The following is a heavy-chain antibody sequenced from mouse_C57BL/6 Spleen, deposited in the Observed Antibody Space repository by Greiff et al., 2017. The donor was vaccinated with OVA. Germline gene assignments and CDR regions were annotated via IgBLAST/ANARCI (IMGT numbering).Heavy chain of an antibody. D-gene: IGHD4-1*01. CDR1: GYAFTNYL. Sequence: QVQLQQSGAELVRPGTSVKVSCKASGYAFTNYLIEWVKQRPGQGLEWIGVINPGSGGTNYNEKFKGKATLTADKSSSTAYMQLSSLTSEDSAVYFCARRELTGTAYWYFDVWGTGTTVTVSS. V-gene: IGHV1-54*01. CDR2: INPGSGGT. CDR3: ARRELTGTAYWYFDV. J-gene: IGHJ1*03.